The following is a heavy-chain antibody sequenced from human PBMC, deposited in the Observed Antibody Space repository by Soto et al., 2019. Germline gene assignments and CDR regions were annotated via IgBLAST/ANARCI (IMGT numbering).Heavy chain of an antibody. D-gene: IGHD3-16*02. V-gene: IGHV3-33*01. CDR1: GFTFSSYG. CDR3: ARASTITFGGVIVGELDF. Sequence: QVQLVASGGGVVQPGRSLRLSCAASGFTFSSYGMHWVRQAPGKGLEWVAVIWYDGSNKYYAESVKGRFTIARDNSKNTLYLQMTSLRAEATVVYYSARASTITFGGVIVGELDFWGQGTLVAVSS. CDR2: IWYDGSNK. J-gene: IGHJ4*02.